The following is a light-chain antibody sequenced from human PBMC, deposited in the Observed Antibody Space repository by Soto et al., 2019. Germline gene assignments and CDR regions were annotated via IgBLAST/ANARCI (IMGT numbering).Light chain of an antibody. CDR1: QSINNRY. J-gene: IGKJ3*01. CDR3: QQFGSSPGFT. V-gene: IGKV3-20*01. CDR2: GAS. Sequence: EIVLTQSPGTLSFSPGERATLSCRASQSINNRYLAWYQQKPCQAPRLLIYGASSRATGIPDRFSGSGSGTDFTLTISRLEPEDFAVYYCQQFGSSPGFTFGPGTKVDMK.